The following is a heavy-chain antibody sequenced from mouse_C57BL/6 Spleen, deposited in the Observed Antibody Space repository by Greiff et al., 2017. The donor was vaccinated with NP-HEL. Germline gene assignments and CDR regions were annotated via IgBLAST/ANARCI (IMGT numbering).Heavy chain of an antibody. Sequence: QVQLKQPGAELVRPGTSVKLSCKASGYTFTSYWMHWVKQRPGQGLEWIGVIDPSDSYTNYNQKFKGKATLTVDTSSSTAYMQLSSLTSEDSAVYYCARGGTGTDWYFDVWGTGTTVTVSS. CDR1: GYTFTSYW. J-gene: IGHJ1*03. D-gene: IGHD4-1*01. CDR2: IDPSDSYT. V-gene: IGHV1-59*01. CDR3: ARGGTGTDWYFDV.